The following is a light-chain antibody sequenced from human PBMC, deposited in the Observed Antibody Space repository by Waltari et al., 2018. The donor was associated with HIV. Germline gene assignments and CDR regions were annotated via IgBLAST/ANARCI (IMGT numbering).Light chain of an antibody. J-gene: IGLJ3*02. V-gene: IGLV3-21*02. Sequence: YVLTQPSSVSAAPGQTARMTCVGADIGPKRVYWYQQKSGQGPVLVIYDGSDRPGGVSERISGVNSGGAATLTIDRVEVGDEADYYCQVWDDAGGQAVWVFGGGTKLTVL. CDR3: QVWDDAGGQAVWV. CDR2: DGS. CDR1: DIGPKR.